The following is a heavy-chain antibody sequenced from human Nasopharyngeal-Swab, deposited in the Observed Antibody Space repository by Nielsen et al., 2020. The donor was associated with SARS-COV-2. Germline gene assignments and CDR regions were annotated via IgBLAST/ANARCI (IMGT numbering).Heavy chain of an antibody. CDR2: ISSSSSYI. V-gene: IGHV3-21*01. CDR1: GFTFNNSN. Sequence: GESLKLFCAASGFTFNNSNFNWVRQAPGKGLEWFSSISSSSSYIYYADSVKGRFTISRDNAKNSLYLQMNSLRAEDTAVYYCARDGLDYDFWSAYFMDVWGQGTTVTVSS. D-gene: IGHD3-3*01. CDR3: ARDGLDYDFWSAYFMDV. J-gene: IGHJ6*02.